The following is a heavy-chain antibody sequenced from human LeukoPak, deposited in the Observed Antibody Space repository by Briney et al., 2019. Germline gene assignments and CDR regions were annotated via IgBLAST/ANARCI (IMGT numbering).Heavy chain of an antibody. Sequence: SVKVSCKASGGTFSSYAISWVRQAPGQGLEWMVGIIPIFGTANYAQKFQGRVTITTDESTSTAYMELSSLRSEDTAVYYCARSGRNGSGFDYWGQGTLVTVSS. J-gene: IGHJ4*02. V-gene: IGHV1-69*05. D-gene: IGHD1-26*01. CDR2: IIPIFGTA. CDR1: GGTFSSYA. CDR3: ARSGRNGSGFDY.